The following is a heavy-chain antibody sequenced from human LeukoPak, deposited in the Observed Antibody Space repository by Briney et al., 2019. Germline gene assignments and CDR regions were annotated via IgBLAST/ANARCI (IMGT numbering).Heavy chain of an antibody. V-gene: IGHV1-18*01. J-gene: IGHJ5*02. Sequence: ASVKVSCKASGYTFTNYGISWVRQAPGQGLEWMGDIITYNGNTKYAQKLQGRVTMTTDTSTSSAYMDLRSLRSDDTAVYYCARDTKRSLARCENLGFDPGGQGTLVTVSS. D-gene: IGHD3-3*01. CDR2: IITYNGNT. CDR3: ARDTKRSLARCENLGFDP. CDR1: GYTFTNYG.